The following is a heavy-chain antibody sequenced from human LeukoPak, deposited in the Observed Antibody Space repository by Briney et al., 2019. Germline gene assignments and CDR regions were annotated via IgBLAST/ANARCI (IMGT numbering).Heavy chain of an antibody. D-gene: IGHD6-19*01. Sequence: GSLRLSCAASGFTFSSYWMSWVRQAPGKGLEWVANIKQDGSEKYYVDSVKGRFTISRDNAKNSLYLQMNSLRAEDTAVYYCARDRRASGWSDYFDYWGQGTLVTVSS. V-gene: IGHV3-7*01. J-gene: IGHJ4*02. CDR2: IKQDGSEK. CDR3: ARDRRASGWSDYFDY. CDR1: GFTFSSYW.